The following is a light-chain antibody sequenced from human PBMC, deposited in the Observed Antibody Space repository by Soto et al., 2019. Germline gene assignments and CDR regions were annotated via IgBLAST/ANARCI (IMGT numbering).Light chain of an antibody. Sequence: QSVLTQPPSASGTPGQRVPISCSASGPYIEVNAINWYQQVPGTAPRLLIYGNSNRPSGVPDRFSGSKSGTSASLAITGLQAEDEADYYCQSYDSSLSGVVFGGGTKLTVL. CDR3: QSYDSSLSGVV. CDR2: GNS. J-gene: IGLJ2*01. CDR1: GPYIEVNA. V-gene: IGLV1-40*01.